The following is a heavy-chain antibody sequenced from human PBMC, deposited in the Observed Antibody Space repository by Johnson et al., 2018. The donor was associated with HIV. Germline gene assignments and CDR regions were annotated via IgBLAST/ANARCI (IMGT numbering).Heavy chain of an antibody. CDR1: GFTVSSNY. J-gene: IGHJ3*02. Sequence: VQLVESGGGLVQPGGSLRLSCAASGFTVSSNYMSWVRQAPGKGLEWVSVIYSGGSTYYADSVKGRFTISRDNSKNTLYLQMNSLRAEDSAVYYCAKWKYCSGDNCYSEFGVFDDAFDIWGQGTMVTVSS. CDR2: IYSGGST. CDR3: AKWKYCSGDNCYSEFGVFDDAFDI. D-gene: IGHD2-15*01. V-gene: IGHV3-66*02.